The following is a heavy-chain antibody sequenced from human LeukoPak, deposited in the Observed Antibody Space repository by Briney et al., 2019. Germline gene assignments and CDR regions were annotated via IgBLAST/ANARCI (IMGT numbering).Heavy chain of an antibody. CDR3: VRHRGAWTVHDAFAM. J-gene: IGHJ3*02. CDR1: GFIFSSYS. CDR2: ISSGGQTV. V-gene: IGHV3-48*04. Sequence: GGSLRLSCEGSGFIFSSYSLNWVRQAPGKGLEWLSYISSGGQTVYYADSVKGRLTISRDNAKNSLFLQLNGLRAGDTAVYYCVRHRGAWTVHDAFAMWGQGIMVTVAS. D-gene: IGHD4-11*01.